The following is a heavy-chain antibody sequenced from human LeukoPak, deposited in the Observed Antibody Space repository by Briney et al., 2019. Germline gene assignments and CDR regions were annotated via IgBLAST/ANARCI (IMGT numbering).Heavy chain of an antibody. D-gene: IGHD6-13*01. CDR2: IYYSGST. V-gene: IGHV4-59*01. CDR1: GASMSSYY. J-gene: IGHJ5*02. CDR3: AVMYSSSWYWFDP. Sequence: SETLSLTCTVSGASMSSYYWSWIRQPPGKGLEWIGHIYYSGSTNYNPSLKSRVTISVDTSKNQLSLKLTSVTAADTAVYYCAVMYSSSWYWFDPWGQGTLVTVSS.